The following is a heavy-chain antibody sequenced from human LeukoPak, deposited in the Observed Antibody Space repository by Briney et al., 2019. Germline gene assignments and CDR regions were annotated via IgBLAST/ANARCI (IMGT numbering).Heavy chain of an antibody. V-gene: IGHV1-2*02. J-gene: IGHJ4*02. CDR3: VSQQLVPL. CDR1: GYTFTGYY. CDR2: INPNNGGT. D-gene: IGHD6-13*01. Sequence: ASVKVSCKASGYTFTGYYMHWVRQAPGQGLEWMGWINPNNGGTNYAQKFQGRVTMARDTSISTAYMELSSLRSDDTAVYYCVSQQLVPLWGQGTLVTVSS.